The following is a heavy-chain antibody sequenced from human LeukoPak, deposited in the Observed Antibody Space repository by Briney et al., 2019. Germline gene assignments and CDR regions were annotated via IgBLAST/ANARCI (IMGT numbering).Heavy chain of an antibody. D-gene: IGHD6-19*01. V-gene: IGHV3-30*18. J-gene: IGHJ1*01. Sequence: GGSLRLSCGASGFTFSSYGMNGVGQAPGKGRDGLAVILYEGSNKYSADSVKGRFTISGANSKNTLYLQMNSLRAEDTAVYYCAKDLFAVADAEYFQHWGQGTLVTVSS. CDR1: GFTFSSYG. CDR3: AKDLFAVADAEYFQH. CDR2: ILYEGSNK.